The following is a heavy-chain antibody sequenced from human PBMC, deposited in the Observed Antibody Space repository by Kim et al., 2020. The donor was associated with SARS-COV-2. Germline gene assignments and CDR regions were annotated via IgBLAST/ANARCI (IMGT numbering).Heavy chain of an antibody. CDR2: IYYTGTA. J-gene: IGHJ4*02. V-gene: IGHV4-39*01. D-gene: IGHD2-15*01. Sequence: SETLSLTCIVSGGSVSRTSFYWGWVRQSPGKQLDWVGTIYYTGTAYYNPSLKSRVTLSADTSKNQISLKLNTVTAADTAVYYCVSQGPTAMITPANPFDNWGQGARVIVSS. CDR1: GGSVSRTSFY. CDR3: VSQGPTAMITPANPFDN.